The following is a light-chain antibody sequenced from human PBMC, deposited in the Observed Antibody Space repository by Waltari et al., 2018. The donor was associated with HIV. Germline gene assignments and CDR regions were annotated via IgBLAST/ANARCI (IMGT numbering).Light chain of an antibody. CDR2: DNN. Sequence: QSVLTQPPAVSAAPGQTVTISCSGSSSTIATNSVSWYQQLPGTAPKLLIYDNNRRSSGIPDRFSGSKSGTSATLAIAGLQTGDEADYYCGTWDTSLSAGVFGGGTKVTVL. V-gene: IGLV1-51*01. J-gene: IGLJ2*01. CDR3: GTWDTSLSAGV. CDR1: SSTIATNS.